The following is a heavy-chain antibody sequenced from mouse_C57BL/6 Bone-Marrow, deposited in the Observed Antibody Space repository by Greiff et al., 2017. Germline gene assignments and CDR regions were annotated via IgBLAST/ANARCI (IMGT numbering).Heavy chain of an antibody. J-gene: IGHJ1*03. V-gene: IGHV3-6*01. Sequence: EVKLMESGPGLVKPSQSLSLTCSVTGYSITSGYYWNWIRQFPGNKLEWMGYISYDGSNNYNPSLKNRISITRDTSKNQFFLKLNSVTTEDTATYYCARSPRWLLRFWYFDVWGTGTTVTVSS. CDR1: GYSITSGYY. D-gene: IGHD2-3*01. CDR3: ARSPRWLLRFWYFDV. CDR2: ISYDGSN.